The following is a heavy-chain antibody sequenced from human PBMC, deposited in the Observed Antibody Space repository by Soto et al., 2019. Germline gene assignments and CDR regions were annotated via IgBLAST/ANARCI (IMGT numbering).Heavy chain of an antibody. J-gene: IGHJ6*02. CDR1: GYTFTSYG. D-gene: IGHD3-9*01. CDR2: ISAYNGNT. V-gene: IGHV1-18*01. Sequence: GASVKVSCKASGYTFTSYGISWVRQAPGQGLEWMGWISAYNGNTNYAQKLQGRVTMTTDTSTSTAYMELRSLRSDDTAVYYCARDYDILTGAAAGGMDVWGQGTKVTVYS. CDR3: ARDYDILTGAAAGGMDV.